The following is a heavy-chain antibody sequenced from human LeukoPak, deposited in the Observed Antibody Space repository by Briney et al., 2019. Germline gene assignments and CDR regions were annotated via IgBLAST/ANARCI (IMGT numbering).Heavy chain of an antibody. D-gene: IGHD5-18*01. CDR3: ARDRGRGYSYAFYYYSGMDV. V-gene: IGHV3-11*04. CDR1: GFTFSDYW. J-gene: IGHJ6*02. CDR2: ISSSGSDI. Sequence: GGSLRLSCAASGFTFSDYWMHWVRQAPGKGLEWVSYISSSGSDIYYADSVKGRFTISRDNAKNSLYLQMNSLRAEDTAVYSCARDRGRGYSYAFYYYSGMDVWGQGTTVTVSS.